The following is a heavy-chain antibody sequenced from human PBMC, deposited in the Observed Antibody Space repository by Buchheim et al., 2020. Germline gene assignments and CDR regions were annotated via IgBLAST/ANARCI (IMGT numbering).Heavy chain of an antibody. V-gene: IGHV3-30*18. D-gene: IGHD2-15*01. Sequence: QVQLVESGGGVVQPGRSLRLSCAASGFTFSSYGLHWVRQAPGKGLEWVAVISYDGSNDYYADSVKSRFTISRDNSKNTLYLQMNSLRAEDTAVYYCAKDPCSSGSCYADYWGQGTL. CDR3: AKDPCSSGSCYADY. CDR2: ISYDGSND. CDR1: GFTFSSYG. J-gene: IGHJ4*02.